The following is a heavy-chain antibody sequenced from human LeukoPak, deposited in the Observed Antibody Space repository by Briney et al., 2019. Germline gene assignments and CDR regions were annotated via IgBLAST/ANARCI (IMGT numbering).Heavy chain of an antibody. D-gene: IGHD6-19*01. CDR1: GYTFTGYY. Sequence: ASVKVSCKASGYTFTGYYMHWVRQAPGQGLEWMGWINPNSGGTNYAQKFQGRVTMTRDTSISTAYMELSRLRSDDTAVYYCAREINAGYSSGTYYFDCWGQGTLVTVSS. V-gene: IGHV1-2*02. J-gene: IGHJ4*02. CDR3: AREINAGYSSGTYYFDC. CDR2: INPNSGGT.